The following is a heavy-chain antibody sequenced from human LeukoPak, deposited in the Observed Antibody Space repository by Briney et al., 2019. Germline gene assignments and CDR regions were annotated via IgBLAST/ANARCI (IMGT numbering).Heavy chain of an antibody. CDR1: GFTFSSYW. Sequence: PGGSLRLSCAASGFTFSSYWMHWVRQAPGKGLAWVSRINSDGSSTSYADSVKGRFTISRDNAKNTLYLQMNSLRAEDTAVYYCARSYCGGDCRPTYYYHYGMDVWGQGTTVTVSS. CDR3: ARSYCGGDCRPTYYYHYGMDV. J-gene: IGHJ6*02. CDR2: INSDGSST. D-gene: IGHD2-21*02. V-gene: IGHV3-74*01.